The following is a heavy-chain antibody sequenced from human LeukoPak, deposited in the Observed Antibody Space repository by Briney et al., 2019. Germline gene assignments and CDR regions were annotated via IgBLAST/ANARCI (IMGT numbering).Heavy chain of an antibody. J-gene: IGHJ5*02. CDR3: ARGVGGFENWFDP. CDR1: GFTFSSYS. Sequence: PGWSLRLPCAASGFTFSSYSMNWVRQAAGKGLEWVSSISSSSSYIYYADSVKGRFTISRDNAKNSLYLQMNSLRAEDTAVYYCARGVGGFENWFDPWGQGTLVTVSS. V-gene: IGHV3-21*01. CDR2: ISSSSSYI. D-gene: IGHD3-10*01.